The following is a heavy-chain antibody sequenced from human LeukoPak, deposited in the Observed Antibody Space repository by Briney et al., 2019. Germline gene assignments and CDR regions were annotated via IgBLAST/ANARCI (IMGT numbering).Heavy chain of an antibody. CDR2: IYYSGTT. CDR3: AGDYYGSGSYYGHIDY. CDR1: GDSISTYY. D-gene: IGHD3-10*01. Sequence: SETLSLTCTVSGDSISTYYWNWIRQPPGKGLEWVGYIYYSGTTNYNPSLKSRVTMSVDTSKKQFSLKLSSVTAADTAVYYCAGDYYGSGSYYGHIDYWGQGTLVTVSS. J-gene: IGHJ4*02. V-gene: IGHV4-59*08.